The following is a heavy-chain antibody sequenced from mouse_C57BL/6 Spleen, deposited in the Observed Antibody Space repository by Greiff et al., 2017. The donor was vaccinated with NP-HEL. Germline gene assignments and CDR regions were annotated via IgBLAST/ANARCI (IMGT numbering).Heavy chain of an antibody. V-gene: IGHV1-55*01. J-gene: IGHJ4*01. CDR1: GYTFTSYW. D-gene: IGHD1-1*01. CDR2: IYPGSGST. CDR3: ARTNYYGSSYAMDY. Sequence: VQLQQSGAELVKPGASVKMSCKASGYTFTSYWITWVKQRPGQCLEWIGDIYPGSGSTNYNEKFKSKATLTVDTSSSTAYMQLSSLTSEDSAVYYCARTNYYGSSYAMDYWGQGTSVTVSS.